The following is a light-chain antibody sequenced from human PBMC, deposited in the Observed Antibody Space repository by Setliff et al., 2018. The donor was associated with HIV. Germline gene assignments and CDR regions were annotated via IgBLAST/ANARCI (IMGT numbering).Light chain of an antibody. CDR1: SSNIGSNT. CDR2: KYN. Sequence: QSVLAQPPPASGTPGQRVTISCSGSSSNIGSNTVNWYQQVPGTAPKLLIYKYNQRPSGVPDRFSGSKSGTSASLAISGLQSEDEADYYCAAWDDSLSVFVFGTGTKVTVL. J-gene: IGLJ1*01. V-gene: IGLV1-44*01. CDR3: AAWDDSLSVFV.